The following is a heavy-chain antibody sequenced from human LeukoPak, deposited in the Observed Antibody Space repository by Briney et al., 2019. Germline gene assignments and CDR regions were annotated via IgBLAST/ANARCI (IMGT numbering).Heavy chain of an antibody. Sequence: GTSLRLSCSTSGFTFSSSGVHWVRQAPGKGLEWVAVIWYDGNSKYYADSVVGRFTISRDNSKNTLYLQMNSLRAEDTAVYYCATGGDTAMVYYFDYWGQGTLVTVSS. V-gene: IGHV3-33*01. D-gene: IGHD5-18*01. CDR3: ATGGDTAMVYYFDY. CDR2: IWYDGNSK. CDR1: GFTFSSSG. J-gene: IGHJ4*02.